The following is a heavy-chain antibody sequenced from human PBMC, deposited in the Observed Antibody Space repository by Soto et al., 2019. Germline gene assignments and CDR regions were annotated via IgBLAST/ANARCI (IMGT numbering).Heavy chain of an antibody. CDR3: ACRIIAAAGLDDY. V-gene: IGHV4-34*01. CDR1: GGSFSGYY. CDR2: INHSGST. Sequence: SETLSLTCAVYGGSFSGYYWSWIRQPPGKGLEWIGEINHSGSTNYNPSLKSRVTISVDTSKNQFSLKLSSVTAADTAVYYCACRIIAAAGLDDYWGQGTLVTVSS. J-gene: IGHJ4*02. D-gene: IGHD6-13*01.